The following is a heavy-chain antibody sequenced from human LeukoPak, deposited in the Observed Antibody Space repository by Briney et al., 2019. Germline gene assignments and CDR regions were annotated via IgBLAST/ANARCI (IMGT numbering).Heavy chain of an antibody. CDR2: INNDGSST. Sequence: GGSLRLSCAASGFTFSSYWMHWVRQAPGKGLVWVSRINNDGSSTSYADSVKGRFTISRDNAKNTLYLQMNSLRAEDTAVYYCARESSTYGWFDPWGQGTLVTVSS. J-gene: IGHJ5*02. CDR3: ARESSTYGWFDP. CDR1: GFTFSSYW. V-gene: IGHV3-74*01. D-gene: IGHD4-17*01.